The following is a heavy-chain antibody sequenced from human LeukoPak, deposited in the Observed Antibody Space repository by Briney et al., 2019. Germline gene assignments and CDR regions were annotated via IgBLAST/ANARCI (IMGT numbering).Heavy chain of an antibody. V-gene: IGHV4-34*01. CDR3: AGQAIFGVVTVGP. CDR1: GGSFSGYY. CDR2: INHSGST. J-gene: IGHJ5*02. Sequence: PSETLSLTCAVYGGSFSGYYWSWIRQPPGKGLDWIGEINHSGSTNYNPSLKSRVTISVDTSKNQFSLKPISVTAADTAVYYCAGQAIFGVVTVGPWGQGTLVTVSS. D-gene: IGHD3-3*01.